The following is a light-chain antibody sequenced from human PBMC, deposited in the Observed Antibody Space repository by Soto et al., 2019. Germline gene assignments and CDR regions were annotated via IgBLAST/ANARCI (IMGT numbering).Light chain of an antibody. V-gene: IGKV3-15*01. Sequence: EIVMTQSPATLSVSPGERATLSCRASQSVSSNLAWYQQKPGQAPRLLIYGASTRATDIPARFSGSGSGTEFSLTISSLQSEDFAVYYCQQYNNWPPYTFGQGTKLDIK. CDR3: QQYNNWPPYT. J-gene: IGKJ2*01. CDR1: QSVSSN. CDR2: GAS.